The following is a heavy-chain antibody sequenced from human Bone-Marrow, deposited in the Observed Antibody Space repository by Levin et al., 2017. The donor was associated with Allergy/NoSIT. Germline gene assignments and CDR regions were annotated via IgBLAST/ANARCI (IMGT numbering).Heavy chain of an antibody. CDR3: ARDEYFYESADKFLFSGMDV. Sequence: TSGGSLRLSCAASGFAFNTYTMNWVRQAPGKGLEWVSSISETVTYIKYADSVRGRFTISRDNAKNSLYLQMHSLRVEDTAVYYCARDEYFYESADKFLFSGMDVWGQGTTVTVSS. CDR1: GFAFNTYT. D-gene: IGHD3-22*01. CDR2: ISETVTYI. J-gene: IGHJ6*02. V-gene: IGHV3-21*01.